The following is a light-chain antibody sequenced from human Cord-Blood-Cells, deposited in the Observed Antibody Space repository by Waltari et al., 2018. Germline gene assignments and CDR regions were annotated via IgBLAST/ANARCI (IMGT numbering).Light chain of an antibody. V-gene: IGKV1-33*01. CDR2: DAS. CDR1: QDISNY. J-gene: IGKJ3*01. CDR3: QQYDNLPLT. Sequence: DMEMSQSPSSLSASVGDSGTNTCQASQDISNYLNWYQQKPGKAPKLLIYDASNLETGVPSRFSGSGSGTDFTFTISSLQPEDIATYYCQQYDNLPLTFGPGTKVDIK.